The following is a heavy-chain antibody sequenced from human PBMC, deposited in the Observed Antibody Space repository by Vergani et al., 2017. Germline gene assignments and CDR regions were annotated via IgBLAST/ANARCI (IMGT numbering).Heavy chain of an antibody. CDR1: GGSISSGDYY. CDR3: ARAGDSSGYLHARYYYYMDV. D-gene: IGHD3-22*01. CDR2: IYYSGST. V-gene: IGHV4-30-4*08. Sequence: QVQLQESGPGLVKPSQTLSLTCTVSGGSISSGDYYWSWIRQPPGKGLEWIGYIYYSGSTYYNPSLKSRVIISVDTSKNQFSLKLSSVTAADTAVYYCARAGDSSGYLHARYYYYMDVWGKGTTVTVSS. J-gene: IGHJ6*03.